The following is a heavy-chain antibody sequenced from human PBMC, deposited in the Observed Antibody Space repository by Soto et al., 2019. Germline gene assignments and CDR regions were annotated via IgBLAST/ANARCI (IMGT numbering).Heavy chain of an antibody. Sequence: EVQLLESGGTLVQPGGSPRLSCAASGFTFSTYAMSWVRQAPGKGLEWVSGISASGGSTFYADFVKGRFTISRDNSRDTLYLQMKSLRAEDTALYYCAKSLWVGTTTEGIDHWGQGTLVTVSS. CDR3: AKSLWVGTTTEGIDH. D-gene: IGHD1-26*01. CDR1: GFTFSTYA. J-gene: IGHJ4*02. CDR2: ISASGGST. V-gene: IGHV3-23*01.